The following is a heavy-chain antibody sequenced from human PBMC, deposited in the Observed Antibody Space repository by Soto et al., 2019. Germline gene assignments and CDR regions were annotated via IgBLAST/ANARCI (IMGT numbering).Heavy chain of an antibody. D-gene: IGHD6-6*01. CDR1: GFTFSSYS. Sequence: EVQLVESGGGLVQPGGSLRLSCAASGFTFSSYSMNWVRQAPGKGLEWVSYTSSGSATIYYADSVKGRFTISRDNAKNSLYLQMNSLRHEYTAVYYCARDSASDSSSSGSYWYFDLWGRGTPVALSS. CDR3: ARDSASDSSSSGSYWYFDL. V-gene: IGHV3-48*02. CDR2: TSSGSATI. J-gene: IGHJ2*01.